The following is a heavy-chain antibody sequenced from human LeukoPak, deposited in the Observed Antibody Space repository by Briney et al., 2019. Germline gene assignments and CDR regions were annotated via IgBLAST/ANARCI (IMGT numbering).Heavy chain of an antibody. V-gene: IGHV3-23*01. CDR3: ATRAMVNPSFWYYLDY. Sequence: GGSLRLSCAASGFTFSDFAMSWVRQAPVKGLQWVSSISTSGSTTYYAESVKGRFTVSRDNSKNTLYLQIDSLRVEDTAVYYCATRAMVNPSFWYYLDYWGQGTWVTVSS. CDR1: GFTFSDFA. D-gene: IGHD5-18*01. CDR2: ISTSGSTT. J-gene: IGHJ4*02.